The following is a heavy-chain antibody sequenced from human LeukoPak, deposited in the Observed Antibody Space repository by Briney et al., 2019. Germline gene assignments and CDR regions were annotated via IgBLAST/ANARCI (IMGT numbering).Heavy chain of an antibody. J-gene: IGHJ5*02. V-gene: IGHV1-18*04. D-gene: IGHD2-8*01. Sequence: GASVKVSCKASGYTFTGYYMHWVRQAPGQGLEWMGWISAYNGNTNYAQKLQGRVTMTTDTSTSTAYMELRSLRSDDTAVYYCARARSGYCTNGVCYTAHEAYNWFDPWGQGTLVTVSS. CDR2: ISAYNGNT. CDR3: ARARSGYCTNGVCYTAHEAYNWFDP. CDR1: GYTFTGYY.